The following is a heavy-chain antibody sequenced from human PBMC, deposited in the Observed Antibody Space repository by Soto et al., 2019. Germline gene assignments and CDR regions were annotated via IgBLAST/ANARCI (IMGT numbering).Heavy chain of an antibody. CDR3: AREMAGLGGEYDY. Sequence: QVQLVQSGAEVKNPGASVKVSCKTSGYTFTKYGVGCVRQAPGQGLEWMGWISGSSGNANYAEKVQGRITLTTDTSTSTAYIELRSLRSDDTAVNCCAREMAGLGGEYDYWGQGTLVTVSS. CDR1: GYTFTKYG. D-gene: IGHD3-16*01. V-gene: IGHV1-18*01. CDR2: ISGSSGNA. J-gene: IGHJ4*02.